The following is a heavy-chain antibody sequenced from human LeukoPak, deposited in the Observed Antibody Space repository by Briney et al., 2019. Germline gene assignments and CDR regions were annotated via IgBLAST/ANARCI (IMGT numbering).Heavy chain of an antibody. V-gene: IGHV4-4*02. CDR2: IYHSGST. J-gene: IGHJ4*02. Sequence: SETLSLTCAVSGGSISSSNWWSWVRQPPGKGLEWIGEIYHSGSTNYNPSLKSRVTISVDKSKNQFSLKLSSVTAADTAVYYCARSGWGYCSSTSCYGDFDYWGQGTLVTVSS. CDR3: ARSGWGYCSSTSCYGDFDY. D-gene: IGHD2-2*01. CDR1: GGSISSSNW.